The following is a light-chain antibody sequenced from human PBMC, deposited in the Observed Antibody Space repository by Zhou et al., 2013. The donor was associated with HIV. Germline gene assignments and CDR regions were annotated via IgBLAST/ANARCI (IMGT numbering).Light chain of an antibody. CDR3: QQYGSSRT. Sequence: EVLMTQSPATLSVSPGGRATLFCRASQDIRSNLAWYQQKPGQAPRLLIYGASSRATGIPDRFSGSGSGTDFTLTISRLEPEDFAVYYCQQYGSSRTFGQGTKVEIK. J-gene: IGKJ1*01. CDR2: GAS. CDR1: QDIRSN. V-gene: IGKV3-20*01.